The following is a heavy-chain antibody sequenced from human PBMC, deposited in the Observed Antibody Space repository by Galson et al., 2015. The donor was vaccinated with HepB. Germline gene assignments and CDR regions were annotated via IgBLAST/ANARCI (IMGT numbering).Heavy chain of an antibody. V-gene: IGHV3-48*03. CDR3: ARDARPGHGDFWSGYYTPRYYYGMDV. J-gene: IGHJ6*04. CDR1: GFTFSSYE. Sequence: SLRLSCAASGFTFSSYEMDWVRQAPGKGLEWVSYISSSGSTIYYADSVKGRFTISRDNAKNSLYLQMNSLRAEDTAVYYCARDARPGHGDFWSGYYTPRYYYGMDVWGKGTTVTVSS. CDR2: ISSSGSTI. D-gene: IGHD3-3*01.